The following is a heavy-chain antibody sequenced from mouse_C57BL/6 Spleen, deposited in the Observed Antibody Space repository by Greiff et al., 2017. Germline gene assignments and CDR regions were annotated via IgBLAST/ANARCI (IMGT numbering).Heavy chain of an antibody. Sequence: QVQLKQSGAELVMPAASVKLSCKASGYTFTSYWMHWVKQRPGQGLEWIGEIDPSDSYTNYNQKFKGKSTLTVDKSSSTAYMQLSSLTSEDSAVYYCARSDDCDVAWFAYWGQGTLVTVSA. CDR1: GYTFTSYW. D-gene: IGHD2-4*01. CDR2: IDPSDSYT. V-gene: IGHV1-69*01. J-gene: IGHJ3*01. CDR3: ARSDDCDVAWFAY.